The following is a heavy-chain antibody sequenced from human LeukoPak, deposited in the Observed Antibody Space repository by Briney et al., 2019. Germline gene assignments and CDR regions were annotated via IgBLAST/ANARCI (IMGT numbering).Heavy chain of an antibody. CDR2: IHYSGST. V-gene: IGHV4-31*03. Sequence: SQTLSLTCTVSGGSISSGDYYLSWIRQHPGKGPEWIGYIHYSGSTHYNPSLKSRVIISVDTSKNQFSLKLRSVAAADTAVYYCARSRAGFTVIYFDYWGQGTLVTVSS. CDR1: GGSISSGDYY. CDR3: ARSRAGFTVIYFDY. J-gene: IGHJ4*02. D-gene: IGHD4-17*01.